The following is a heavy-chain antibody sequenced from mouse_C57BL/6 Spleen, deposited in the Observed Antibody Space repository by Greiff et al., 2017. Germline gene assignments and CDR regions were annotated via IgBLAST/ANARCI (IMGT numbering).Heavy chain of an antibody. CDR1: GYAFSSSW. J-gene: IGHJ3*01. V-gene: IGHV1-82*01. CDR2: IYPGDGDT. CDR3: ARERWLPFAY. Sequence: QVQLKQSGPELVKPGASVKISCKASGYAFSSSWMNWVKQRPGKGLEWIGRIYPGDGDTNYNGKFKGKATLTADKSSSTAYMQLSSLTSEDSAVYFCARERWLPFAYWGQGTLVTVSA. D-gene: IGHD2-3*01.